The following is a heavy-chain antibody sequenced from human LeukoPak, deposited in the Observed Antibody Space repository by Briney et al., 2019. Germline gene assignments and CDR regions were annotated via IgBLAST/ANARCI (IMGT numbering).Heavy chain of an antibody. D-gene: IGHD1-26*01. V-gene: IGHV1-69*02. J-gene: IGHJ4*02. CDR3: ARTSGSYSSDY. CDR2: IIPILGIA. CDR1: GGTFSSYT. Sequence: SVKVSCKASGGTFSSYTISWVRQAPGQGLEWMGRIIPILGIANYAQKFQGRVTITADKSTSTAYMELSSLRSADTAVYYCARTSGSYSSDYWGQGTLVTVSS.